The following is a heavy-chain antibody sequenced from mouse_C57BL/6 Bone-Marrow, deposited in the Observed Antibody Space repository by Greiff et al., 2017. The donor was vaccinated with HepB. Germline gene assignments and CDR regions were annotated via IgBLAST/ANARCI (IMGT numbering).Heavy chain of an antibody. J-gene: IGHJ1*03. CDR3: LYGSSYGYFDV. D-gene: IGHD1-1*01. V-gene: IGHV1-52*01. Sequence: QVQLQQPGAELVRPGSSVKLSCKASGYTFTSYWMHWVKQRPIQGLEWIGNIDPSDSETHYNQKFKDKATLTVDKSSSTAYMQLSSLTSEDSAVYYCLYGSSYGYFDVWGTGTTVTVSS. CDR2: IDPSDSET. CDR1: GYTFTSYW.